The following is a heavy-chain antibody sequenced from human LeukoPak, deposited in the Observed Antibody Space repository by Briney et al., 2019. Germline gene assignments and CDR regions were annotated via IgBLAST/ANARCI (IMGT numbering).Heavy chain of an antibody. CDR2: FSATDGSA. V-gene: IGHV3-23*01. J-gene: IGHJ3*01. CDR1: GFTVSSYG. D-gene: IGHD6-13*01. Sequence: GGSLRLSCAASGFTVSSYGMTWVRQAPGKGLEWVSAFSATDGSAQYAESVRGRFTTSRDNSKNSLYLQMNSLRDEDTAVYFCAKARIAAAGTGAFDVWGQGTMVTVSS. CDR3: AKARIAAAGTGAFDV.